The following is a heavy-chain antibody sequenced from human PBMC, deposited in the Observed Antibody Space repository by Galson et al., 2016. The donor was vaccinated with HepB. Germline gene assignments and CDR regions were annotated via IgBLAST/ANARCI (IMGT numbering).Heavy chain of an antibody. Sequence: SLRLSCAASGFTFSKAWMSWVRQAPGKGLEWVGRFKSKTDGGTTDYAAPVKGRFTISRDDSKNTLYLQMNSLRTDDTAVYYCTTELYYDSSGRRFDYWGQGTLVTVSS. CDR1: GFTFSKAW. V-gene: IGHV3-15*01. D-gene: IGHD3-22*01. CDR3: TTELYYDSSGRRFDY. J-gene: IGHJ4*02. CDR2: FKSKTDGGTT.